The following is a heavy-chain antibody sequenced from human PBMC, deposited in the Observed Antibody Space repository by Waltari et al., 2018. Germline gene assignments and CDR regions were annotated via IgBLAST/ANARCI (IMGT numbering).Heavy chain of an antibody. V-gene: IGHV2-70*15. Sequence: QVTLRESGPALVKPTQTLTLTCTFSGFSLSTSGMCVSWIRQPPGKALEWLARIDWDDDKYYSTSLKTRLTISKDTSKNQVVLTMTNMDPVDTATYYCARLYYSTTVTTYGMDVWGQGTTVTVSS. J-gene: IGHJ6*02. D-gene: IGHD4-17*01. CDR3: ARLYYSTTVTTYGMDV. CDR2: IDWDDDK. CDR1: GFSLSTSGMC.